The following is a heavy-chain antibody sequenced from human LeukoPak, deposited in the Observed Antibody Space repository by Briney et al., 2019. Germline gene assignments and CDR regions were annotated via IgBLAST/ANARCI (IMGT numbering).Heavy chain of an antibody. D-gene: IGHD3-22*01. V-gene: IGHV1-69*01. CDR2: IIPIFGTA. Sequence: ASVKVPCKASGGTFSSYAISWVRQAPGQGLEWMGGIIPIFGTANYAQKFQGRVTITADESTSTAYMELSSLRSEDTAVYYCARGGYYYDSSGYSHLPDYWGQGTLVTVS. CDR3: ARGGYYYDSSGYSHLPDY. CDR1: GGTFSSYA. J-gene: IGHJ4*02.